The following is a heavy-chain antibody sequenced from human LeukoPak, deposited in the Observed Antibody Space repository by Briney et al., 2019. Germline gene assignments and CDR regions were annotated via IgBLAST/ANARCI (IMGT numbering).Heavy chain of an antibody. V-gene: IGHV5-51*01. CDR1: GSSFSSYW. Sequence: GESLKISCKSSGSSFSSYWIGWVRQMPGKGLEWMGIIYPGDSDTRDSPSFQGQVTISADKSVSTAYLQWSNLKASDTAMYYCARDLRFYYDSSGYSLDYWGQGTLVTVSS. CDR3: ARDLRFYYDSSGYSLDY. J-gene: IGHJ4*02. D-gene: IGHD3-22*01. CDR2: IYPGDSDT.